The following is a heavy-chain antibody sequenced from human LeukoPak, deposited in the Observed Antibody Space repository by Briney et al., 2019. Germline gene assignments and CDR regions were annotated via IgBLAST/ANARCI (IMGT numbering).Heavy chain of an antibody. CDR2: INPSGGST. J-gene: IGHJ4*02. D-gene: IGHD2/OR15-2a*01. CDR3: ARDWRPSIQYYSTPSYYFDY. Sequence: ASVKVSCKASGYTFTSYYMHWVRQAPGQGLEWMGIINPSGGSTSYAQKFQGRVTMTRDTSTSTVYMELSSLRSEDTAVYYCARDWRPSIQYYSTPSYYFDYWGQGTLVTVSS. CDR1: GYTFTSYY. V-gene: IGHV1-46*01.